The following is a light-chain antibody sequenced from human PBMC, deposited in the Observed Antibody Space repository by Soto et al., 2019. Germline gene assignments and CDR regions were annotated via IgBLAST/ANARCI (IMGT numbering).Light chain of an antibody. J-gene: IGKJ4*01. CDR1: QSVRND. V-gene: IGKV3-11*01. CDR2: SAS. CDR3: QHRPNWPPT. Sequence: EIVLTQSPATLSLSPGERATLSCRASQSVRNDLVWYHQKPGQAPRVLIYSASNRATGIPARFSGSGSGTDFTLTISSLEPEDFAVYYCQHRPNWPPTFRGGTKVEMK.